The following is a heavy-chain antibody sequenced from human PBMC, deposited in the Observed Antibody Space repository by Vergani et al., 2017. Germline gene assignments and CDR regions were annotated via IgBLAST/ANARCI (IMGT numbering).Heavy chain of an antibody. Sequence: VQLVESGGGVVQPGRSLRLSCAASGFTFSSYGMTWVRQAPGKGLEWVSTISVNVFDKLYADSVKGRFTISRDNSKNMLYLQMNSLRADDTAVYYCAKDWYDHWGQGTLVTVSS. CDR3: AKDWYDH. CDR1: GFTFSSYG. D-gene: IGHD3-16*01. CDR2: ISVNVFDK. V-gene: IGHV3-23*04. J-gene: IGHJ4*02.